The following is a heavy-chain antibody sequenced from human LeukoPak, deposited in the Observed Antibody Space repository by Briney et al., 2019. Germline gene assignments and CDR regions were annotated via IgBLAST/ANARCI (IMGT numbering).Heavy chain of an antibody. J-gene: IGHJ6*02. CDR2: ISGSGGST. CDR1: GFTFSSYA. D-gene: IGHD2-2*02. Sequence: GGSLRLSCAASGFTFSSYAMSWVRQAPGKGLKWVSAISGSGGSTYYADSVKGRFTISRDNSKNTLYLQMNSLRAEDTAVYYCAKGRPLADIVVVPAAIYSYYYGMDVWGQGTTVTVSS. CDR3: AKGRPLADIVVVPAAIYSYYYGMDV. V-gene: IGHV3-23*01.